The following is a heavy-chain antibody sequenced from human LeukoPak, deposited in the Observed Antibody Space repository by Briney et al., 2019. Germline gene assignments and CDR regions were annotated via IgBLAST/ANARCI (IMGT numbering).Heavy chain of an antibody. CDR1: GFTFSSYG. J-gene: IGHJ4*02. CDR3: AKVPSAY. Sequence: PGGSLRLSCAASGFTFSSYGMHWVRQAPGKGLEWVAVISYDGSNKYCADSVKGRFTISRDNSKNTLYLQMNSLRAEDTAVYYCAKVPSAYWGQGTLVTVSS. V-gene: IGHV3-30*18. CDR2: ISYDGSNK.